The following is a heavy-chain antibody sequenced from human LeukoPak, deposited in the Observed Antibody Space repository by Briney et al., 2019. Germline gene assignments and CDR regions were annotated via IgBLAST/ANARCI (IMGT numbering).Heavy chain of an antibody. CDR2: ISYDGSNK. V-gene: IGHV3-30*18. Sequence: QSGGSLRLSCAASGFTFSSYGMHWVRQAPGRGLEWVAVISYDGSNKYYADSVKGRFTISRDNSKNTLYLQMNSLRAEDTAVYYCAKWSGTGTFDYWGQGTLVTVSS. CDR3: AKWSGTGTFDY. D-gene: IGHD3-3*01. CDR1: GFTFSSYG. J-gene: IGHJ4*02.